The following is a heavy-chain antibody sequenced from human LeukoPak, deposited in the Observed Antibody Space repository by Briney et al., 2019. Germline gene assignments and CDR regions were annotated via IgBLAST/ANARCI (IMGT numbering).Heavy chain of an antibody. CDR2: ISGSGGST. D-gene: IGHD6-19*01. CDR3: AKQSRSSGWYPIDY. J-gene: IGHJ4*02. V-gene: IGHV3-23*01. CDR1: GFTFSSYA. Sequence: GGSLRLSCAATGFTFSSYAMSWVRQAPGKGPEWVSAISGSGGSTYYADSVKGRFTISRDNSKNTLYLQMNSLRAEDTAVYYCAKQSRSSGWYPIDYWGQGTLVTVSS.